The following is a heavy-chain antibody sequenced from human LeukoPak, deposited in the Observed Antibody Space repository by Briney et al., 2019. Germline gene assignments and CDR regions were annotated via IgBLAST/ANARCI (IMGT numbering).Heavy chain of an antibody. D-gene: IGHD3-9*01. Sequence: PGGSLRLSCAASGFTFTSYAISCVRQAPGKGLEWVSAISGSGGSTYYADSVKGRFTISRDNSKNTLYLQRNSLRAEDTAVYYCAKGDNILTGYYNYYYYYYMDVWGKGTTVTVSS. CDR1: GFTFTSYA. V-gene: IGHV3-23*01. CDR3: AKGDNILTGYYNYYYYYYMDV. J-gene: IGHJ6*03. CDR2: ISGSGGST.